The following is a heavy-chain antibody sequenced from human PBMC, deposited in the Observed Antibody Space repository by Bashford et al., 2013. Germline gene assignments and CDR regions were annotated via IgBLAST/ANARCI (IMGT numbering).Heavy chain of an antibody. Sequence: SETLSLTCAVSGYSISSGYYWGWIRQPPGKGLEWIGSIYHSGSTYYNPSLKSRVTISVDTSKNQFSLKLSSVTAADTAVYYCARGRRRWLQSNKQRGCYYFDYWGQGTLVTVSS. V-gene: IGHV4-38-2*01. CDR2: IYHSGST. CDR1: GYSISSGYY. J-gene: IGHJ4*02. D-gene: IGHD5-24*01. CDR3: ARGRRRWLQSNKQRGCYYFDY.